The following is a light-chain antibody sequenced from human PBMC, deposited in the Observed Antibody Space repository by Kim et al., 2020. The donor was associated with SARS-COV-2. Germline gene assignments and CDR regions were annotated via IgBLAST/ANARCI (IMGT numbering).Light chain of an antibody. Sequence: QSITVSCTGTSRDVGGYDYVSWYQQHPDKAPKLMIYDVSSRPAGISYRFSGSKSGNTASLTISGLQAEDEADYYCMSYAGSSTYVFGTGTTVTVL. CDR2: DVS. V-gene: IGLV2-14*03. CDR1: SRDVGGYDY. CDR3: MSYAGSSTYV. J-gene: IGLJ1*01.